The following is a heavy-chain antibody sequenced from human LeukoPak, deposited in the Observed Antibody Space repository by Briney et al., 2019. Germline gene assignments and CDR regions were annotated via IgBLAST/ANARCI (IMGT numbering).Heavy chain of an antibody. CDR2: INPNSGGT. CDR3: GRGSYSSTWYWFDP. Sequence: GASVKVSCKASGYTFTGYFMHWVRQAPGQGLEWIGWINPNSGGTNYAQKFQGRVTMTRDTSISTAYMELSRLISDGTAVYYCGRGSYSSTWYWFDPWGQGTLVTVSS. CDR1: GYTFTGYF. J-gene: IGHJ5*02. D-gene: IGHD6-13*01. V-gene: IGHV1-2*02.